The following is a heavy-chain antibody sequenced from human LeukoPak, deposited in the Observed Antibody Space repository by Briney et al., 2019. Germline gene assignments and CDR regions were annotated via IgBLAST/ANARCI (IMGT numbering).Heavy chain of an antibody. CDR1: GGFISSSSYY. Sequence: SETLSLTCTVSGGFISSSSYYWGWIRQPPGKGLEWIGSIYYSGSTYYNPSLKSRVTISVDTSKNQFSLKLSSVTAADTAVYYCARQIRDSVVVPAARNWFDPWGQGTLVTVSS. J-gene: IGHJ5*02. V-gene: IGHV4-39*01. CDR2: IYYSGST. CDR3: ARQIRDSVVVPAARNWFDP. D-gene: IGHD2-2*01.